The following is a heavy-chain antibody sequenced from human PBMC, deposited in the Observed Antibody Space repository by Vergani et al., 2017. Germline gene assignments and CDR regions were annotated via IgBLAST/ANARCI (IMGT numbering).Heavy chain of an antibody. CDR2: INPNSGGT. J-gene: IGHJ4*02. V-gene: IGHV1-2*02. D-gene: IGHD3-22*01. Sequence: QVQLVQSGAEVKKPGASVKVSCKASGYTFTGYYMHWVRQAPGQGLEWMGWINPNSGGTNYAQKFQGRVTMTRDTSISTAYMELSRLRSDDTAVYYCARDATYYYDSSGYYLSGDFDYWGQGTLVTVSS. CDR1: GYTFTGYY. CDR3: ARDATYYYDSSGYYLSGDFDY.